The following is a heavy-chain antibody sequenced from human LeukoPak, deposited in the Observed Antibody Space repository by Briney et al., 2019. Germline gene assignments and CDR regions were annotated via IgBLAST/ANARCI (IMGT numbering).Heavy chain of an antibody. Sequence: PGGSLRLSCAASGFTFSSYAMHWVRQAPGKGLEWVAVISYDGSNKYYADSVKGRFTISRDNSKNTLYLQMNSLRAEDTAVYYCAREGCSGGSCYLDRYNWFDPWGQGTLVTVSS. J-gene: IGHJ5*02. CDR1: GFTFSSYA. D-gene: IGHD2-15*01. CDR2: ISYDGSNK. V-gene: IGHV3-30-3*01. CDR3: AREGCSGGSCYLDRYNWFDP.